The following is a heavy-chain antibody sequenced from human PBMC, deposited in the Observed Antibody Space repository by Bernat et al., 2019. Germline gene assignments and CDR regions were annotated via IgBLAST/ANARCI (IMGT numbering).Heavy chain of an antibody. V-gene: IGHV3-23*04. CDR1: GFTFSSYP. J-gene: IGHJ4*02. D-gene: IGHD3-9*01. CDR3: ARGQSDDWANIQY. Sequence: EVQLVESGGGLVQPGGSLRLSCTGSGFTFSSYPMNWVRQAPGKGLEWVSVIRDVGGQTFYGDSVKGRFTISRDNSRNTLYLQMNSLRAEDTAVYYCARGQSDDWANIQYWGQGTLVTVSS. CDR2: IRDVGGQT.